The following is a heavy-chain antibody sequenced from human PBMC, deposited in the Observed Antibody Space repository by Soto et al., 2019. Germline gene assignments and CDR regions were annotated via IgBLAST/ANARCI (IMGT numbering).Heavy chain of an antibody. V-gene: IGHV4-34*01. CDR3: ARSLEGFGDPYYYYMDV. D-gene: IGHD3-10*01. CDR2: INHSGST. CDR1: GGSFSGYY. J-gene: IGHJ6*03. Sequence: SETLSLTCAVYGGSFSGYYWSWIRQPPGKGLEWIGEINHSGSTNYNPSLKSRVTISVDTSKNQFSLKLSSVTAADTAVYYCARSLEGFGDPYYYYMDVWGKGTTVTVSS.